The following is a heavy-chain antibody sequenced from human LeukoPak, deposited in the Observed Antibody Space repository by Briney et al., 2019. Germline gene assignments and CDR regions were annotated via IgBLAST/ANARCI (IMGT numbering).Heavy chain of an antibody. V-gene: IGHV4-59*01. CDR2: IYYSGST. CDR1: GVSISSYY. CDR3: ARDQGVSARLFDH. J-gene: IGHJ4*01. D-gene: IGHD2-8*01. Sequence: PSETLSLTCTVSGVSISSYYWSWIRQPPGKGLEWIGYIYYSGSTNYNPSLKNRVTISVDTSKRQFSLQLNSVTAADTAVYYCARDQGVSARLFDHWGHGILVTVSS.